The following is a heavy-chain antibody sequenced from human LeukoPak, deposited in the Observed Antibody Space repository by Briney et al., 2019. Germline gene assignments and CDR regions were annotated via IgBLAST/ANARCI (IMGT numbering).Heavy chain of an antibody. J-gene: IGHJ4*02. CDR2: MIPIFGTA. D-gene: IGHD6-19*01. V-gene: IGHV1-69*13. CDR1: GGTFSSYA. Sequence: ASVKVSCKASGGTFSSYAISWVRQAPGQGLEWMGGMIPIFGTAIYAQKFQGRVTITADESTSTAYMELSSLRSEDTAVYYCAADLESILRDQWLGWGQGTLVTVSS. CDR3: AADLESILRDQWLG.